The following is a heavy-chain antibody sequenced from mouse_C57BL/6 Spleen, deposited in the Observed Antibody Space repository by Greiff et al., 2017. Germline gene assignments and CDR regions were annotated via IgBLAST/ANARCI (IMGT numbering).Heavy chain of an antibody. CDR3: ASQYYGSSYELFFDY. J-gene: IGHJ2*01. CDR2: ISDGGSYT. CDR1: GFTFSSYA. V-gene: IGHV5-4*01. D-gene: IGHD1-1*01. Sequence: EVQLVESGGGLVKPGGSLKLSCAASGFTFSSYAMSWVRQTPEKRLEWVATISDGGSYTYYPDNVKGRFTISRDNAKNNLYLQMSHLKSEDTAMYYCASQYYGSSYELFFDYWGQGTTLTVTS.